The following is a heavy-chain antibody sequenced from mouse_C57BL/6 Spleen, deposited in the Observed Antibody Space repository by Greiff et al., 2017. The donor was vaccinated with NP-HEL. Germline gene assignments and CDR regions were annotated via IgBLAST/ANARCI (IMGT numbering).Heavy chain of an antibody. CDR3: ALIYYGNGYFDY. V-gene: IGHV1-80*01. D-gene: IGHD2-1*01. Sequence: VKLQESGAELVKPGASVKISCKASGYAFSSYWMNWVKQRPGKGLEWIGQIYPGDGDTNYNGKFKGKATLTADKSSSTAYMQLSSLTSEDSAVYFCALIYYGNGYFDYWGQGTTLTVSS. CDR2: IYPGDGDT. J-gene: IGHJ2*01. CDR1: GYAFSSYW.